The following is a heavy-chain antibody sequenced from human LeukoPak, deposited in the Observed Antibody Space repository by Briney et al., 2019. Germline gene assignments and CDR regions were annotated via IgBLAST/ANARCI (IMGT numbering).Heavy chain of an antibody. CDR2: IYTSGST. V-gene: IGHV4-61*02. CDR3: ARDPWSYGGTHIRNAFDI. D-gene: IGHD4-23*01. CDR1: GGSISSGSYY. Sequence: PSQTLSLTCTVSGGSISSGSYYWSWIRQPAGKGLEWIGRIYTSGSTNYNPSLKSRVTISVDTSKNQFSLKLSSVTAADTAVYYCARDPWSYGGTHIRNAFDIWGQGTMVTVSS. J-gene: IGHJ3*02.